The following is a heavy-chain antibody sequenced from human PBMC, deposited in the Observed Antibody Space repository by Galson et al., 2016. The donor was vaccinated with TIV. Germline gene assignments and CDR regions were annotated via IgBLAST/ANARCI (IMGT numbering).Heavy chain of an antibody. CDR1: GFTFSDYG. J-gene: IGHJ4*02. Sequence: SLRLSCAASGFTFSDYGMHWVRQAPGKGLEWAAVMSYDGSDQYYAGSVKGRFTISRDNSKNTLYLQMNSLRSDDTAMYYCAKDPRLYGDYFLHYFDYWGQGTLVTVSS. CDR3: AKDPRLYGDYFLHYFDY. CDR2: MSYDGSDQ. D-gene: IGHD4-17*01. V-gene: IGHV3-30*18.